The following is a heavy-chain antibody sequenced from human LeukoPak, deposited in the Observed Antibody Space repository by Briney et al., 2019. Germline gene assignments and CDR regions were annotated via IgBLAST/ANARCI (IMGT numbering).Heavy chain of an antibody. Sequence: GGSLRLSCAASGFTFSSYWMSWVRQAPGKGLEWVANIKQEGREKYYVDSVKGRFTISRDNAKNSLYLQMNSLRAEYTAVYYCARDELGYCSGGSCYADAFDIWGQGTMVTVSS. J-gene: IGHJ3*02. CDR2: IKQEGREK. CDR1: GFTFSSYW. V-gene: IGHV3-7*01. CDR3: ARDELGYCSGGSCYADAFDI. D-gene: IGHD2-15*01.